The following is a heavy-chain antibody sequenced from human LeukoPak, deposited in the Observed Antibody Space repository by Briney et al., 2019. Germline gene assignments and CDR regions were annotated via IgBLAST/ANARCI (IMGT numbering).Heavy chain of an antibody. V-gene: IGHV3-23*01. CDR2: IGGSGGNA. D-gene: IGHD2-15*01. Sequence: PGGSLRLSCAASGFTFSSYAMSWVRQAPGKGLEWVSAIGGSGGNAYYADSVKGRLTISRDNSKNTLYLQMNSLRAEDTAVYYCAKDSCSGGSCYTRSSDYWGQGTLVTVSS. CDR1: GFTFSSYA. CDR3: AKDSCSGGSCYTRSSDY. J-gene: IGHJ4*02.